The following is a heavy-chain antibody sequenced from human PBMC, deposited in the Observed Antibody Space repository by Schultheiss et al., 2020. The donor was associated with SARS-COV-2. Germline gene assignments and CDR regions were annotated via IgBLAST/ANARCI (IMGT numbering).Heavy chain of an antibody. D-gene: IGHD1-26*01. CDR2: IYYSGST. Sequence: SETLSLTCTVSGASISSDYWSWIRQPPGKGLEWIGSIYYSGSTNYNPSLKSRVTISVDTSKNQFSLKLSSVTAADTAVYYCATSDAGGSYYGPCGYWGQGTLVTVSS. V-gene: IGHV4-59*01. CDR1: GASISSDY. J-gene: IGHJ4*02. CDR3: ATSDAGGSYYGPCGY.